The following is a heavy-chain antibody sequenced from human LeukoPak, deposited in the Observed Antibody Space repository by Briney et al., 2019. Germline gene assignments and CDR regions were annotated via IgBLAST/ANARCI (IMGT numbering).Heavy chain of an antibody. CDR3: ARGEDIVVVPAAMPLGFDY. CDR1: GFTFSSYE. J-gene: IGHJ4*02. V-gene: IGHV3-48*03. Sequence: GGSLRLSCAASGFTFSSYEMNWVRQAPGKGLEWVSYISSSGSTIYYADSVKGRFTISRDNAKNSLYLQMNSLRAEDTAVYYCARGEDIVVVPAAMPLGFDYWGQGTLVTVSS. D-gene: IGHD2-2*01. CDR2: ISSSGSTI.